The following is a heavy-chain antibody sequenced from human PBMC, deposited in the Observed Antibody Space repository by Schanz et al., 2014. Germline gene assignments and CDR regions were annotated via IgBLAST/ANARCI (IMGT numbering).Heavy chain of an antibody. D-gene: IGHD6-19*01. J-gene: IGHJ6*03. CDR1: GFGFDDYA. V-gene: IGHV3-21*01. CDR3: ARDHQWLARYYMDV. Sequence: EVQLVESGGGVVRPGGSLRLSCAASGFGFDDYAMSWVRQAPGKGLEWVSSISSTSSYIFYADSVKGRFTISRDNAKNSLYLQMNSLRAEDTAVYYCARDHQWLARYYMDVWGKGTTVTVSS. CDR2: ISSTSSYI.